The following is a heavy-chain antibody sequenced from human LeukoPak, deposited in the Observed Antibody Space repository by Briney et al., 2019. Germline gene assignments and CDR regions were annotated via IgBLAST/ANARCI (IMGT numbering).Heavy chain of an antibody. CDR3: ARVQEPMNLDY. CDR2: MNPNSGNT. Sequence: ASVKVSCKASGYTFTGYYMHWVRQAPGQGLEWMGWMNPNSGNTGYAQKFQGRVTITRNTSISTAYMELSSLRSEDTAVYYCARVQEPMNLDYWGQGTLVTVSS. D-gene: IGHD3-22*01. J-gene: IGHJ4*02. CDR1: GYTFTGYY. V-gene: IGHV1-8*03.